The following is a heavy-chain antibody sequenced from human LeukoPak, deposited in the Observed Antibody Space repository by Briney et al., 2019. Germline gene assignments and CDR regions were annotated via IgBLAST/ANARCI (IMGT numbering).Heavy chain of an antibody. Sequence: GGSLRLSCATSGFTFSNAWMNWVRQAPGKGLEWVGRIRSNSDGGTIDYAAPVEGRFTLSRDDSKTTLYLQMNSLQTEDTAVYYCATDFYDSTWGQGTLVTVSS. CDR2: IRSNSDGGTI. J-gene: IGHJ5*02. D-gene: IGHD3-22*01. CDR1: GFTFSNAW. CDR3: ATDFYDST. V-gene: IGHV3-15*07.